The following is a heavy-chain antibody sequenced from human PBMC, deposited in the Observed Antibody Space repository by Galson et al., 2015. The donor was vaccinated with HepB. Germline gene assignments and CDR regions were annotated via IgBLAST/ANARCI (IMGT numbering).Heavy chain of an antibody. J-gene: IGHJ6*03. CDR1: GFTFSSYA. CDR3: AKGGTYSSSSFYYYYYMDV. D-gene: IGHD6-6*01. CDR2: ISGNGGST. Sequence: SLRLSCAASGFTFSSYAMSWVRQAPGKGLEWVSAISGNGGSTYYADSVKGRFTISRDNSKNTLYLQMNSLRAEDTAVYYCAKGGTYSSSSFYYYYYMDVWGKGTTVTVSS. V-gene: IGHV3-23*01.